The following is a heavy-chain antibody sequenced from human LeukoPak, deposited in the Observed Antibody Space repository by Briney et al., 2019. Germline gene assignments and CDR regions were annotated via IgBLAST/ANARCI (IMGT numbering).Heavy chain of an antibody. D-gene: IGHD6-13*01. CDR2: VGGAT. J-gene: IGHJ4*02. Sequence: PGGSLRLSCAVSGFPFSTSSVTWVRQAPGKGLEWVSSVGGATAYADSVKGRFTISRDLSKSTVFLQMDSLRAEDTAIYYCAKVETAAAATLRGFDYWGQGTLVTVSS. V-gene: IGHV3-23*01. CDR3: AKVETAAAATLRGFDY. CDR1: GFPFSTSS.